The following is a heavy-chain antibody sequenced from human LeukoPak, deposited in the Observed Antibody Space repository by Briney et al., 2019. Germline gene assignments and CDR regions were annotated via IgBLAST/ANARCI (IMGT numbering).Heavy chain of an antibody. V-gene: IGHV1-18*01. CDR2: ISAYNGNT. CDR1: GYTFTSYG. CDR3: ARDYDYYDSSGPDAFDI. Sequence: GASVKVSCKASGYTFTSYGISWVRQAPGQGLEWMGWISAYNGNTNYAQKLQGRVTMTTDKSTSTAYMELSSLRSEDTAVYYCARDYDYYDSSGPDAFDIWGQGTMVTVSS. D-gene: IGHD3-22*01. J-gene: IGHJ3*02.